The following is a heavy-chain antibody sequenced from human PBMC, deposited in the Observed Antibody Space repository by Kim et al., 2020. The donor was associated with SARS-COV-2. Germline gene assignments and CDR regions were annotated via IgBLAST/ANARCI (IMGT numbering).Heavy chain of an antibody. V-gene: IGHV1-69*13. CDR1: GGTFSSYA. CDR2: IIPIFGTA. Sequence: SVKVSCKASGGTFSSYAISWVRQAPGQGLEWMGGIIPIFGTANYAQKFQGRVTITADESTSTAYMELSSLRSEDTAVYYCAVLNGGIVLMVYAITPFDYWGQGTLVTVSS. J-gene: IGHJ4*02. CDR3: AVLNGGIVLMVYAITPFDY. D-gene: IGHD2-8*01.